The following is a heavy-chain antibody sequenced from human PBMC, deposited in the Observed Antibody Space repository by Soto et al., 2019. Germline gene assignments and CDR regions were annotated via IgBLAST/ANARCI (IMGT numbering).Heavy chain of an antibody. V-gene: IGHV3-15*01. J-gene: IGHJ5*02. CDR2: IKSKTDGGTT. D-gene: IGHD2-15*01. CDR1: GFTFSNAW. Sequence: EVQLVESGGGLVKPGGSLRLSCATSGFTFSNAWMSWVRQAPGKGLAWVGRIKSKTDGGTTDYAAPVKGRFTISRDDSKKTLYLQMNSLKTEDTAVYYCTTGSLVVVVAATPGAWGQGTLVTVSS. CDR3: TTGSLVVVVAATPGA.